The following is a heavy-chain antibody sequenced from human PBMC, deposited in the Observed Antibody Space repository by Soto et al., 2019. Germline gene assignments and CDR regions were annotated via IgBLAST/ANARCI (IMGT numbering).Heavy chain of an antibody. CDR3: ARAGIQLWLNHYYYYGMDV. CDR2: IYTRGST. D-gene: IGHD5-18*01. Sequence: SETLSLTCTVSGGSISSYYWSWIRQPAGKGLEWIGRIYTRGSTNYNPSLKSRVTMSVDTSKNQFSLKLSSVTAADTAVYYCARAGIQLWLNHYYYYGMDVWGQGTTVTVSS. J-gene: IGHJ6*02. CDR1: GGSISSYY. V-gene: IGHV4-4*07.